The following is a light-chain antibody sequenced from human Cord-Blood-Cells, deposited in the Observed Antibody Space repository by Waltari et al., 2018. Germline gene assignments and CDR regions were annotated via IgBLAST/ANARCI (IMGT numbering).Light chain of an antibody. CDR3: CSYAGSSTFGV. V-gene: IGLV2-23*01. CDR2: EGS. J-gene: IGLJ3*02. Sequence: QSALTQPRSVSGSPGQSVTISCTGTSSDVGGYNLVSWYQQHPGKAPKLMIYEGSKRPSGVSNRFSGSKSGNTASLTISGLQAEDEADYYCCSYAGSSTFGVFGGGTKLTVL. CDR1: SSDVGGYNL.